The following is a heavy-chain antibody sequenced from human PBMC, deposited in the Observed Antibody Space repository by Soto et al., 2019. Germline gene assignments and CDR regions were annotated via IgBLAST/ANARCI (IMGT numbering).Heavy chain of an antibody. CDR2: INPSGGST. V-gene: IGHV1-46*01. J-gene: IGHJ4*02. D-gene: IGHD2-2*01. CDR1: GYTFTRYY. CDR3: ASVQVESQVL. Sequence: ASVKVSCKASGYTFTRYYMHWVRQAPGQGLEWMGIINPSGGSTSYAQKFQGRVTMVRDTSTSTVYMELSSLRSKDLPGYYCASVQVESQVLWGQGTLVTVSS.